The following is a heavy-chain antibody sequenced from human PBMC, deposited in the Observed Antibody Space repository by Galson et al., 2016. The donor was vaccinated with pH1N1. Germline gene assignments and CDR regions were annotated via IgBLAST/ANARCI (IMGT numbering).Heavy chain of an antibody. V-gene: IGHV5-51*01. CDR1: GYSFSNSW. Sequence: QSGAEVKKPGESLKISCKGSGYSFSNSWIVWVRQMPGKGLEWMGIIYLGDSDTTNSPSFQGQVTISADKSISTAYLQWSSLKASDTAIYYCATPRGSSSLAFAYWGQGTLVTVSS. CDR2: IYLGDSDT. D-gene: IGHD1-26*01. CDR3: ATPRGSSSLAFAY. J-gene: IGHJ4*02.